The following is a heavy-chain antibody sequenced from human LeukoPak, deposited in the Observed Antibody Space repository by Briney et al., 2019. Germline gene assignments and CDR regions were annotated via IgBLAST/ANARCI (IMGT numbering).Heavy chain of an antibody. J-gene: IGHJ4*02. V-gene: IGHV1-69*05. CDR1: GGAFSSYA. CDR3: ARVGDYGGNSGFDY. Sequence: SVKVSCKASGGAFSSYAISWVRQAPGQGLEWMGRIIPIFGTANYAQKFQGRVTITTDESTSTAYMELSSLRSEDTAVYYCARVGDYGGNSGFDYWGQGTLVTVSS. CDR2: IIPIFGTA. D-gene: IGHD4-23*01.